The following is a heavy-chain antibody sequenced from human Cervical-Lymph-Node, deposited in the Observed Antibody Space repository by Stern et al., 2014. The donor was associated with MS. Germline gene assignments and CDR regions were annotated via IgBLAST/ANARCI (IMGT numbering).Heavy chain of an antibody. CDR3: ARQEGSRHYGLDV. J-gene: IGHJ6*02. CDR2: IYPGDSEL. CDR1: GYSFPAYW. Sequence: EVHLVESGAAVKKSGESLKISCKGSGYSFPAYWIAWVRQMPGKGLEWMGIIYPGDSELRYSPAFQGQVTISADKSTRTAYLQWSSLKASDTAMYYCARQEGSRHYGLDVWGQGTTVTVSS. D-gene: IGHD6-6*01. V-gene: IGHV5-51*01.